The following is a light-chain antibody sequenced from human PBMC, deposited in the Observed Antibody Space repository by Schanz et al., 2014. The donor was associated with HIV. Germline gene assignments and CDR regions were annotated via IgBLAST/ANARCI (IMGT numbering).Light chain of an antibody. CDR3: SSYARTSILGQVI. V-gene: IGLV2-14*03. CDR1: SGDVGRYDY. J-gene: IGLJ2*01. Sequence: QSVLTQPPSASGSPGQSVTISCTGTSGDVGRYDYVSWYQQHPGQAPKLLIYDVTYRPSGISNRFSGSKSGYTASLRISGLQAEDEAVYDCSSYARTSILGQVIFGGGTKLTVL. CDR2: DVT.